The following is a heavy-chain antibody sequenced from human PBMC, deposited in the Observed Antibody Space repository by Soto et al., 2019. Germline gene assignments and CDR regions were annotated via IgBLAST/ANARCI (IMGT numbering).Heavy chain of an antibody. V-gene: IGHV3-48*03. J-gene: IGHJ3*02. Sequence: GGSLRLSCAASGFTFSSYEMNWVRQAPGKGLEWVSYISSSGSPIYCADSVKGRFTISRDNAKNSLYLQMNSLRAEDTAVYYCAREGNPAIAVAVFLDAFDIWGLGTMVTVSS. CDR3: AREGNPAIAVAVFLDAFDI. CDR1: GFTFSSYE. D-gene: IGHD6-19*01. CDR2: ISSSGSPI.